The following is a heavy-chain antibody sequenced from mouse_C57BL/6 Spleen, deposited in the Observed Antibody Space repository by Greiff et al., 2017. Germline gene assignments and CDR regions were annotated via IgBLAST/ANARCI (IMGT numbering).Heavy chain of an antibody. J-gene: IGHJ2*01. CDR3: ARGTAQALYYFDY. V-gene: IGHV1-85*01. D-gene: IGHD3-2*02. CDR1: GYTFTSYD. Sequence: VQLQQSGPELVKPGASVKLSCKASGYTFTSYDINWVNQRPGQGLEWIGWIYPRDGSTKYNEKFKGKATLTVDTASSTAYMELHSLTSEDSAVYFCARGTAQALYYFDYWGQGTTLTVSS. CDR2: IYPRDGST.